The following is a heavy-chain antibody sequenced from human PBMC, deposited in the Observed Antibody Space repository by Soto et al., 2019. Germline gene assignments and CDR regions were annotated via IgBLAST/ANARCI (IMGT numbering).Heavy chain of an antibody. V-gene: IGHV4-59*08. CDR2: IYYSGST. Sequence: SETLSLTCTVSGGSISSYYWSWIRQPPGKGLEWIGYIYYSGSTNYNPSLKSRVTISVDTSKNQFSLKLSSVTAADTAVYYCARHGDPGYSGYALDPTLDYWGQGTLVTVSS. CDR3: ARHGDPGYSGYALDPTLDY. J-gene: IGHJ4*02. CDR1: GGSISSYY. D-gene: IGHD5-12*01.